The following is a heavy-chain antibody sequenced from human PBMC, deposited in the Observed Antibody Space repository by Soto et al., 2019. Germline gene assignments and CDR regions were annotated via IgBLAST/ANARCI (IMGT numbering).Heavy chain of an antibody. V-gene: IGHV4-39*01. CDR3: ARLSMVRGVTVDY. J-gene: IGHJ4*02. CDR1: GGSISSSSYY. Sequence: PSETLSLTCTVSGGSISSSSYYWGWIRQPPGKGLEWIGSIYYSGSTYYNPSLKSRVTISVDTSKNQFSLKLSSVTAADTAVYYCARLSMVRGVTVDYWGQGTLVTVS. D-gene: IGHD3-10*01. CDR2: IYYSGST.